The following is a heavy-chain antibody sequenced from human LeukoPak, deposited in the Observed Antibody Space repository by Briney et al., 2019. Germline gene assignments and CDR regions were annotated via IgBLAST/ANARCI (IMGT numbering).Heavy chain of an antibody. V-gene: IGHV3-66*01. CDR3: ARDRTGGWFAP. Sequence: GGSLRLSCAASGFSFSSYSMNWVRQAPGKGLEWVSIIYSGDNTYYADSVKGRFTISRDNSKNTLYLQMNSLRAEDTAVYYCARDRTGGWFAPWGQGTLVTVSS. D-gene: IGHD3/OR15-3a*01. J-gene: IGHJ5*02. CDR1: GFSFSSYS. CDR2: IYSGDNT.